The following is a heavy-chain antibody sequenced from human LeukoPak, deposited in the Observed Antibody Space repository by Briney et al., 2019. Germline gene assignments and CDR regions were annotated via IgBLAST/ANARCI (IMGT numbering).Heavy chain of an antibody. Sequence: PSETLSLTCAVSSYSISSGYYWGWIRQPPGKGLEWIGNTHHSGSTYYSPSLESRVTISLDTSKNQFSLRLSSVTAADTAVYYCARAAPRVHYYYYMDVWGKGTTVTVSS. CDR2: THHSGST. D-gene: IGHD6-13*01. J-gene: IGHJ6*03. V-gene: IGHV4-38-2*01. CDR3: ARAAPRVHYYYYMDV. CDR1: SYSISSGYY.